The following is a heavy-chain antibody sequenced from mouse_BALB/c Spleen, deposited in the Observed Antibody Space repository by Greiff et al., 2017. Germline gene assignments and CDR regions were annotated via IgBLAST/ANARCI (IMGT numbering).Heavy chain of an antibody. J-gene: IGHJ2*01. Sequence: VQLKESGTVLARPGASVKMSCKASGYTFTSYWMHWVKQRPGQGLEWIGAIYPGNSDTSYNQKFKGKAKLTAVTSTSTAYMELSSLTNEDSAVYYCTRWDYGRETYYFDYWGQGTTLTVSS. CDR3: TRWDYGRETYYFDY. CDR2: IYPGNSDT. CDR1: GYTFTSYW. D-gene: IGHD1-1*01. V-gene: IGHV1-5*01.